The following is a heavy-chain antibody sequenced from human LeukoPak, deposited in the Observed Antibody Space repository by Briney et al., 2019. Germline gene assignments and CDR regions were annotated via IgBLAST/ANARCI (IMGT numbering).Heavy chain of an antibody. CDR1: GGSFSGYY. V-gene: IGHV4-34*01. Sequence: PSETLSLTCTVYGGSFSGYYWSWTRQPPGKGLEWIGEINHSGSTNYNPSLKSRVTISVDTSKNQFSLKLSSVTAADTAVYYCARGRRTGYYYYMDVWGKGTTVTVSS. J-gene: IGHJ6*03. CDR3: ARGRRTGYYYYMDV. D-gene: IGHD1-14*01. CDR2: INHSGST.